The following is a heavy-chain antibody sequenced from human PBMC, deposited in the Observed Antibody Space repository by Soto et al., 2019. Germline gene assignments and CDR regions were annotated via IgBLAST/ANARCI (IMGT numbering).Heavy chain of an antibody. CDR1: GFTFSSYA. V-gene: IGHV3-23*01. J-gene: IGHJ3*02. D-gene: IGHD3-10*01. Sequence: PGGSLRLSCAASGFTFSSYAMSWVRQAPGKGLEWVSAISGSGGSTYYADSVKGRFTISRDNSKNTLYLQMNSLRAEDTAVYYCAMVRGVIWSAFDIWGQGTMVTVSS. CDR3: AMVRGVIWSAFDI. CDR2: ISGSGGST.